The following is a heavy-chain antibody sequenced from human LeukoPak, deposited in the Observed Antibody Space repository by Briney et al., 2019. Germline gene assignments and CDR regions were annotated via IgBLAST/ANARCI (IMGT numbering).Heavy chain of an antibody. CDR2: ISGSGGST. Sequence: GGSLRLSCAASGFTFSSYAMSWVRQAPGKGLEWVSAISGSGGSTYYADSVKGRFTISRDNSKNTLYLQMYSLRAEDTAVYYCAKDQAVAGTVHPPAYWGQGTLVTVSS. V-gene: IGHV3-23*01. J-gene: IGHJ4*02. D-gene: IGHD6-19*01. CDR3: AKDQAVAGTVHPPAY. CDR1: GFTFSSYA.